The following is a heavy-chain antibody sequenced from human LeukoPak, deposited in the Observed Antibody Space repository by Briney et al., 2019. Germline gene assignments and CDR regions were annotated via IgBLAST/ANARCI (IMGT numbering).Heavy chain of an antibody. Sequence: GGSLRLPCSASGFTFSSYSMHWVRQAPGKGLEYVSGIRSNGDSTYSADSVKGRFTISRDNSKNTLYLLLSSLRPEDTAVYYCVKELFAGAANWGQGTLVTVSS. CDR3: VKELFAGAAN. D-gene: IGHD2-15*01. CDR1: GFTFSSYS. J-gene: IGHJ4*02. CDR2: IRSNGDST. V-gene: IGHV3-64D*06.